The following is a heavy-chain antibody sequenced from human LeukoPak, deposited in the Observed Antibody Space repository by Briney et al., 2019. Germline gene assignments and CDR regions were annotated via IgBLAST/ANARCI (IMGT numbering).Heavy chain of an antibody. V-gene: IGHV3-21*01. CDR3: ARGRRIAAAGLYYFDY. CDR1: GFTFSSYS. Sequence: GGSLRLSCAASGFTFSSYSMNWVRQAPGKGLEWVSSISSSSSYIHYADSVKGRFTISRDNAKNSLYLQMNSLGAEDTAVYYCARGRRIAAAGLYYFDYWGQGTLVTVSS. J-gene: IGHJ4*02. CDR2: ISSSSSYI. D-gene: IGHD6-13*01.